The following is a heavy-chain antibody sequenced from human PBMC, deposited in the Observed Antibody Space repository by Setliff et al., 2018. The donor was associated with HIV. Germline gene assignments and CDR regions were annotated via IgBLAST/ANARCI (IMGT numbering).Heavy chain of an antibody. CDR2: IFWDDDK. CDR3: ARGRGMSYYYYYMDV. V-gene: IGHV2-5*02. Sequence: QTLTLTCTFSGFSLTTNGVGVGWIRQPPGKALEWLALIFWDDDKRYSPSLKSRVTITQDTSKNQVVLRMTNMDPVDTATYFCARGRGMSYYYYYMDVWGKGTTVTVSS. D-gene: IGHD3-16*01. CDR1: GFSLTTNGVG. J-gene: IGHJ6*03.